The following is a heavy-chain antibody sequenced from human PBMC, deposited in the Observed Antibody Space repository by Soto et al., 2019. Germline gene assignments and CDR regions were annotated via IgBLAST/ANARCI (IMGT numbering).Heavy chain of an antibody. J-gene: IGHJ4*02. D-gene: IGHD6-13*01. CDR3: ARGAAGHDY. V-gene: IGHV1-8*02. Sequence: QVQLVQSGAEVKKPGASVKVSCKASGSTYTSYDINWVRQATGQGLEWMGWVNPISGNTGYAQKFQGRVTMTRDTSISTAYMDLSSLRSEDTAVYYCARGAAGHDYWGQGTLVTVSS. CDR1: GSTYTSYD. CDR2: VNPISGNT.